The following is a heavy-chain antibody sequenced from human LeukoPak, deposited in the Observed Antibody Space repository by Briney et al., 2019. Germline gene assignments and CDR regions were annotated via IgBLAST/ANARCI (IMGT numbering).Heavy chain of an antibody. J-gene: IGHJ6*03. D-gene: IGHD3-16*01. V-gene: IGHV6-1*01. Sequence: SQTLSLTCAISGDSVSSNSATWNWIRQSPSRGLEWLGTTYYRSKWYNGYAVSVKSRITINPDTSKNQFSLQLNSVTPEDTAVYYCARERRVGGYYYYYMDVWGKGTTVTISS. CDR2: TYYRSKWYN. CDR3: ARERRVGGYYYYYMDV. CDR1: GDSVSSNSAT.